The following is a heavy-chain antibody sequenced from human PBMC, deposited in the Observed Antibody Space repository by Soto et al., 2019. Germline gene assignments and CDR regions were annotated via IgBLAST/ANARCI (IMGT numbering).Heavy chain of an antibody. Sequence: GESLKISCKASGYSFTKFWIGWVRQMPGKGLEWMGIIYPADSDTTYSPSLQGHVTFSADKSISTAYLQWTSLKASDTAMYYCARRHTFSVLGDFDIWGQGTMVTVSS. CDR3: ARRHTFSVLGDFDI. CDR1: GYSFTKFW. V-gene: IGHV5-51*01. D-gene: IGHD2-21*01. CDR2: IYPADSDT. J-gene: IGHJ3*02.